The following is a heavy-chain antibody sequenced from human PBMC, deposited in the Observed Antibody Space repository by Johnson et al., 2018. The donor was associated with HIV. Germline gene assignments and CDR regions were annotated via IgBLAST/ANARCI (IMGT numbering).Heavy chain of an antibody. Sequence: QVQLVESGGGVVKPGGSLRLSCAASGFTFSDYYMSWIRQAPGKGLEWVSYISGDGSSSSYADSVKGRFTISRDNAKNTLYLQLNSLRVEDTAIYYCARAQLLADDAFNNWGQGTMVTVSS. CDR3: ARAQLLADDAFNN. D-gene: IGHD6-6*01. CDR2: ISGDGSSS. V-gene: IGHV3-11*06. CDR1: GFTFSDYY. J-gene: IGHJ3*02.